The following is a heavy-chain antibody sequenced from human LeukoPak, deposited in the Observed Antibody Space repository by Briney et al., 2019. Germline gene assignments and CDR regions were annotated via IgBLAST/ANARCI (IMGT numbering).Heavy chain of an antibody. J-gene: IGHJ3*02. CDR1: GFTFSSYW. Sequence: PGGSLRLSCAASGFTFSSYWMEWVRQAPGKGLVWVSRFNSDGSSTSYADSVKGRFTISRDNAKNTLYLQMNSLRAEDTAVYYCARRGAVANAFDIWGQGTMVTVSS. D-gene: IGHD6-19*01. CDR3: ARRGAVANAFDI. CDR2: FNSDGSST. V-gene: IGHV3-74*01.